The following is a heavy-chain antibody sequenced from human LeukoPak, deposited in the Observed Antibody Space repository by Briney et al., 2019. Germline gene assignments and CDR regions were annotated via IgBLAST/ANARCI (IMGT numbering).Heavy chain of an antibody. CDR3: ARSGDSSAYYSF. Sequence: SETLSLTCTVSGASIRSHHWTWIRQPPGKGLEWIGNVYYVGSTSYSPSLKSRVTISLDTSKNQYSLEMNSVTAADTAVYYCARSGDSSAYYSFWGQGILVTVSS. V-gene: IGHV4-59*11. CDR2: VYYVGST. CDR1: GASIRSHH. D-gene: IGHD3-22*01. J-gene: IGHJ4*02.